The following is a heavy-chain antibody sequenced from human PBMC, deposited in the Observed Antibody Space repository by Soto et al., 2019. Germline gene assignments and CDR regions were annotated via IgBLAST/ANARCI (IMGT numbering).Heavy chain of an antibody. CDR2: ITSSGDKT. D-gene: IGHD2-2*01. CDR3: ARDCASTSCSVWRD. J-gene: IGHJ4*02. Sequence: EVQLLESGGDLVQPGGSLRLSCAASGFSLNNFAMAWVRQAPGKGLEWVSTITSSGDKTCYADSVKGRFIISRDNSKNMLYLQMNSLRVEDTALYYCARDCASTSCSVWRDWGQGTLVTVSS. V-gene: IGHV3-23*01. CDR1: GFSLNNFA.